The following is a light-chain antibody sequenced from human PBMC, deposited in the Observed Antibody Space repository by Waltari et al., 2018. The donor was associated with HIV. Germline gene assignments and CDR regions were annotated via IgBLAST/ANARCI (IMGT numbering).Light chain of an antibody. J-gene: IGLJ2*01. CDR2: EVS. CDR1: TNDIRSYNY. CDR3: SSYSRGALL. V-gene: IGLV2-14*01. Sequence: QSVLTQPASVSGSPGQSLTLSCPGTTNDIRSYNYVSWYQQSPDKAPKLIIYEVSNRPSGVSSRFSGSKSGNTASLTISGLQAEDEAYYHCSSYSRGALLFGGGTKVTVL.